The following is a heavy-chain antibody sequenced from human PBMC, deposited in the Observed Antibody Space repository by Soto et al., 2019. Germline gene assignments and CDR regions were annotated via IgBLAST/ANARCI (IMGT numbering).Heavy chain of an antibody. CDR3: ARHNYGSGSTYFDY. Sequence: SETLSLTCTVSGGSISSYYWSWIRQPPGKGLEWIGYIYYSGSTNYNPSLKSRVTISVDTSKNQFSLKLNSMTAADTAVYYCARHNYGSGSTYFDYWGQGTLVTVSS. CDR1: GGSISSYY. CDR2: IYYSGST. J-gene: IGHJ4*02. D-gene: IGHD3-10*01. V-gene: IGHV4-59*08.